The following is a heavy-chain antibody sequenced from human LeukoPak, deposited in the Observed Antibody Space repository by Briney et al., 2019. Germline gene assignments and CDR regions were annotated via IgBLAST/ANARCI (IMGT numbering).Heavy chain of an antibody. J-gene: IGHJ4*02. CDR2: IYYSGST. Sequence: SETLSLTCTVSGGSISSSSYYWGWIRQPPGKGLEWIGSIYYSGSTYYNPSLKSRVTISVDTSKNQFSLKLSSVTAADTAVYYCAKVYYYGSGIDIYFDYWGQGTLVTVSS. CDR1: GGSISSSSYY. V-gene: IGHV4-39*01. CDR3: AKVYYYGSGIDIYFDY. D-gene: IGHD3-10*01.